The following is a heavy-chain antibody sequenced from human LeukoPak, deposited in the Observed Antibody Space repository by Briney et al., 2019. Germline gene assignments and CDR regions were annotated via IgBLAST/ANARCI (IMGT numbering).Heavy chain of an antibody. CDR1: GYTFTGYY. CDR2: INPNSGGT. Sequence: ASVKVSCKASGYTFTGYYMHWVRQAPGQGLEWMGWINPNSGGTNYAQKFQGRVTMTRDTSISTAYMELSRLRSGDTAVYYCAREGFYCSSTSCTPFDYWGQGTLVTVSS. D-gene: IGHD2-2*01. V-gene: IGHV1-2*02. CDR3: AREGFYCSSTSCTPFDY. J-gene: IGHJ4*02.